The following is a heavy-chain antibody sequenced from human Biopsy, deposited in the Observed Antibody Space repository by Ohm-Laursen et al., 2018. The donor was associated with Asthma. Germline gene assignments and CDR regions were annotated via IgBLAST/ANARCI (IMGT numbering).Heavy chain of an antibody. CDR1: RFTYE. Sequence: SLRLSCAASRFTYEMHWVRQAPGKGLEWVAVISYDGSSIYYADSVKGRFTISRDNSKNTLDLQMNSLSAEGSAVYYCARVDGVVEPATRMGGMDVWGQGTTVTVSS. J-gene: IGHJ6*02. D-gene: IGHD2-15*01. CDR2: ISYDGSSI. V-gene: IGHV3-30-3*01. CDR3: ARVDGVVEPATRMGGMDV.